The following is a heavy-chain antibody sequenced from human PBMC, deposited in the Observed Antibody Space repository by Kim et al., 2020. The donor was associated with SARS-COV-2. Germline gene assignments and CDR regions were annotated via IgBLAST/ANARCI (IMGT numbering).Heavy chain of an antibody. D-gene: IGHD4-17*01. Sequence: GGSLRLSCAASGFTFSNYYMNWVRQAPGKGLEWVANINQDGSGKLYVDSVKGRFAISRDNAKNSLFLEMNSLRSEDTALYYCLAAAGESRYWGQGTLVTV. J-gene: IGHJ4*02. V-gene: IGHV3-7*03. CDR1: GFTFSNYY. CDR2: INQDGSGK. CDR3: LAAAGESRY.